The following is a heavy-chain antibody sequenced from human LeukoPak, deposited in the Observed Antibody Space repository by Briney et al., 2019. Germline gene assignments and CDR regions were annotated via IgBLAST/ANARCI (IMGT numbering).Heavy chain of an antibody. V-gene: IGHV3-30-3*01. Sequence: PGRSLRLSCAASGFTFSSYAMHWVRQAPGKGLEWVAVISYDGSNKYYADSVKGRFTISRDNAKNTLYLQMNSLRAEDTAVYYCAKDFTTYYYDSSGYYPGVDAFDIWGQGTLVTVSS. D-gene: IGHD3-22*01. J-gene: IGHJ4*02. CDR2: ISYDGSNK. CDR1: GFTFSSYA. CDR3: AKDFTTYYYDSSGYYPGVDAFDI.